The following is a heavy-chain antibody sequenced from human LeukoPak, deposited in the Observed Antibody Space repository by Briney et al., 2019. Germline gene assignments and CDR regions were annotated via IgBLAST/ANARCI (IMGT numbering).Heavy chain of an antibody. CDR3: ARSGYSYALDH. D-gene: IGHD5-18*01. CDR2: TKGDDSEK. J-gene: IGHJ1*01. CDR1: GFSFSTFW. V-gene: IGHV3-7*01. Sequence: GGSRRLSCAASGFSFSTFWMSWVRQAPGKGLEWVANTKGDDSEKYYVESVQGRFTISRDNAKNSLYLHMNSLRAEDTALYYCARSGYSYALDHWGQGSLVVVSS.